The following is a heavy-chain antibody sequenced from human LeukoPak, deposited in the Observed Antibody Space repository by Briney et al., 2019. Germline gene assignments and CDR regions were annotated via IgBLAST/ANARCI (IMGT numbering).Heavy chain of an antibody. V-gene: IGHV1-18*04. J-gene: IGHJ6*02. CDR3: AREAMVRGVMETYYYYGMDV. CDR2: ISAYNGNT. CDR1: GYTFTSYG. Sequence: ASVKVSCKASGYTFTSYGISWVRQAPGQGLEWMGWISAYNGNTNYAQKLQGRVTMTTDTSTSTAYMELRSLRSDDTAVYYCAREAMVRGVMETYYYYGMDVWGQGTTVSVSS. D-gene: IGHD3-10*01.